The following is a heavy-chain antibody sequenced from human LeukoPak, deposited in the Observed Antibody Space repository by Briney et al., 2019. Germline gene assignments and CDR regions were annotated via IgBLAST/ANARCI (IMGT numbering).Heavy chain of an antibody. Sequence: GGSLRLSCAASGFTFSSYAMHWVRQAPGKGLEWVAVISYDGSNKYYADSVKGRFTISRDNSKNTLYLQMNSLRAEDTAVYYCAGGHKYYYYYYYMDVWGKGTTVTVSS. J-gene: IGHJ6*03. CDR2: ISYDGSNK. CDR3: AGGHKYYYYYYYMDV. V-gene: IGHV3-30*04. D-gene: IGHD6-25*01. CDR1: GFTFSSYA.